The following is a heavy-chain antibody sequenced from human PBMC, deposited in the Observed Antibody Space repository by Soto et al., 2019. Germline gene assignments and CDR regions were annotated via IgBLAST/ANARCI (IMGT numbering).Heavy chain of an antibody. CDR1: GGSISSSSYY. CDR2: IYYSGIT. J-gene: IGHJ5*02. D-gene: IGHD3-10*01. V-gene: IGHV4-39*01. Sequence: QLQLQESVPGLVKPSETLSLTCTVSGGSISSSSYYWGWIRQPPGKGLEWIGSIYYSGITYYNPPLNRRVIIYVGTSQNQFSLKLSSVTAADTAVYSCARHESEADGGWFDLWCQGTLVIVAA. CDR3: ARHESEADGGWFDL.